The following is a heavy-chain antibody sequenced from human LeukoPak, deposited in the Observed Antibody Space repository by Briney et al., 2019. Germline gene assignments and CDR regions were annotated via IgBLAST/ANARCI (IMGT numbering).Heavy chain of an antibody. J-gene: IGHJ4*02. CDR2: ISSSGRTI. D-gene: IGHD1-26*01. Sequence: GGSLRLSCAASGFTFSSFEMIWVRQAPGEGLEWVSHISSSGRTIYYADSVKGRFTISRDNAKNSLYLQMNSLRAEDTAVYYCARDGLVGANAGDYWGQGTLVTVSS. CDR1: GFTFSSFE. CDR3: ARDGLVGANAGDY. V-gene: IGHV3-48*03.